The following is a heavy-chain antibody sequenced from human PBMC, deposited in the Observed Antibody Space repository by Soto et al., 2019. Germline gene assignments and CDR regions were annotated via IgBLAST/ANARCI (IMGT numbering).Heavy chain of an antibody. CDR3: AKDRLWGSADRGAPDDFEV. D-gene: IGHD3-10*01. Sequence: SETLSLTCTVSGGSISSRNWWSWLRQSPTKGLEWIGEIYQSGSTNYNPSLESRVTISVDKSKNQFSLELTSLTAADTAVYYCAKDRLWGSADRGAPDDFEVWGQGTMVPVSS. J-gene: IGHJ3*01. CDR1: GGSISSRNW. V-gene: IGHV4-4*02. CDR2: IYQSGST.